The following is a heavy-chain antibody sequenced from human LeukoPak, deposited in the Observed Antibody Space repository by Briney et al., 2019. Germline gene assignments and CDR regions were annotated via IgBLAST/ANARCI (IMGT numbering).Heavy chain of an antibody. CDR2: IWYDGSNK. CDR1: GFTFSSYG. Sequence: GRSLRLSCAASGFTFSSYGMHWVRQAPGKGLEWVAVIWYDGSNKYYADSVKGRFTISRDNSKNTLYLQMNSLRAEDTAVYYCARERGYSYGLPSDAFDIWGQGTMVTVSS. CDR3: ARERGYSYGLPSDAFDI. V-gene: IGHV3-33*01. D-gene: IGHD5-18*01. J-gene: IGHJ3*02.